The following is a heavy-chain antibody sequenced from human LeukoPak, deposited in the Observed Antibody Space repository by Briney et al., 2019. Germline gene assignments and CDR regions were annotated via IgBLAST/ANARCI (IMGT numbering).Heavy chain of an antibody. Sequence: GASVKVSCKASGGTFSSYAIGWVRQAPGQGLEWMGRIIPILGIANYAQKFQGRVTITADKSTSTAYMELSSLRSEDTAVYYCASSKIEMPAYYFDYWGQGTLVTVSS. J-gene: IGHJ4*02. V-gene: IGHV1-69*04. CDR2: IIPILGIA. D-gene: IGHD2-2*01. CDR3: ASSKIEMPAYYFDY. CDR1: GGTFSSYA.